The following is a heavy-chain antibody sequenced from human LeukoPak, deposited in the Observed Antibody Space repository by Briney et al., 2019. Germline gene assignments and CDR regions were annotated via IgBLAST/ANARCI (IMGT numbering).Heavy chain of an antibody. CDR1: GFTFSSYS. V-gene: IGHV3-21*01. CDR3: ARESIIYYYGMDV. D-gene: IGHD3-16*01. J-gene: IGHJ6*04. CDR2: ISSSSSYI. Sequence: PGGSLRLSCAASGFTFSSYSMNWVRQAPGKGLEWVSSISSSSSYIYYADSVKGRFTISRDNAENSLYLQMNSLRAEDTAVYYCARESIIYYYGMDVWGKGTTVTVSS.